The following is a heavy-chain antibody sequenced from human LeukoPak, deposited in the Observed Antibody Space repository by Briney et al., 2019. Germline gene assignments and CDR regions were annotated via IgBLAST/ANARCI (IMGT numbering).Heavy chain of an antibody. Sequence: ASVKVSCKASGGTFSSYAISWVRQAPGQGLEWMGRIILILGIANYAQKFQGRVTITADKSTSTAYMELSSLRSEDTAVYYCASYNWNKNLFDYWGQGTLVTVSS. D-gene: IGHD1/OR15-1a*01. J-gene: IGHJ4*02. V-gene: IGHV1-69*04. CDR3: ASYNWNKNLFDY. CDR1: GGTFSSYA. CDR2: IILILGIA.